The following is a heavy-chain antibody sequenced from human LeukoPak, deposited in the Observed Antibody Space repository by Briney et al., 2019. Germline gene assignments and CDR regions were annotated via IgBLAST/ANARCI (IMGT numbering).Heavy chain of an antibody. V-gene: IGHV3-21*01. CDR3: ATGDGSGSYHDY. CDR1: GFTFSSYS. D-gene: IGHD3-10*01. J-gene: IGHJ4*02. CDR2: ISSSSSYI. Sequence: PGGSLRLSCAASGFTFSSYSMNWVRQAPGKGLEWVSSISSSSSYIYYADSVKGRFTISRDNAKNSLYLQMNSLRAEDTAVYYCATGDGSGSYHDYWGQGTLVTVSS.